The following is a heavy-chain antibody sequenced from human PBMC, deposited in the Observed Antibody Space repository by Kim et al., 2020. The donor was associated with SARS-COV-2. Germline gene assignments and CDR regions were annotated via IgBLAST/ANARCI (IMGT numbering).Heavy chain of an antibody. V-gene: IGHV3-30*04. CDR2: LSYDGTDE. CDR3: ARNGRNTMIRGVIFY. Sequence: GGSLRLFCAASQFTFSSYTMHWVHQSPGKGLEWVAGLSYDGTDEYYADSVKGRFTISRDTSSKTLYLQMTGLTTDDTAVYYCARNGRNTMIRGVIFYWG. J-gene: IGHJ4*01. CDR1: QFTFSSYT. D-gene: IGHD3-10*01.